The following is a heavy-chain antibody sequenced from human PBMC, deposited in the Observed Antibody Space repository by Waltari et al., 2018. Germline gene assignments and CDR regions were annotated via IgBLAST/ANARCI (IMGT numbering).Heavy chain of an antibody. CDR1: Y. Sequence: YWAWIRQPPGKGLEWTATISYTGTTYYNPSLKSRVTISVDTSKNQFSLKSSSVTAADTAVYYCATYVGASIGTAAFDVWGQGTMVTVSS. V-gene: IGHV4-39*01. J-gene: IGHJ3*01. CDR3: ATYVGASIGTAAFDV. D-gene: IGHD3-16*01. CDR2: ISYTGTT.